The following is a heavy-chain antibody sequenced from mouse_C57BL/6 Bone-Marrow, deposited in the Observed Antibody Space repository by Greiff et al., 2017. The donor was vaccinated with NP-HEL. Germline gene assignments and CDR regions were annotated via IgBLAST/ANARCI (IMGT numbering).Heavy chain of an antibody. CDR1: GYTFTSYW. D-gene: IGHD1-1*01. V-gene: IGHV1-64*01. J-gene: IGHJ1*03. CDR3: AGLWVTTVVEWYFDD. Sequence: QVQLQQPGAELVKPGASVKLSCKASGYTFTSYWMHWVKQRPGQGLEWIGMIHPNSGSTNYNEKFKSKATLTVDKSSSTAYMQLSSLTSEDSAVYDCAGLWVTTVVEWYFDDWGTGTTVTVSS. CDR2: IHPNSGST.